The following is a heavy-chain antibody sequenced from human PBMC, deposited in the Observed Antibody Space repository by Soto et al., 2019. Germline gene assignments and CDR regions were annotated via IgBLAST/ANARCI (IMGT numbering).Heavy chain of an antibody. D-gene: IGHD3-22*01. J-gene: IGHJ5*02. CDR3: ARLRRDGSGFPDL. CDR2: ISYSGNS. CDR1: GGSISRPGYY. V-gene: IGHV4-31*03. Sequence: QMQLQESGPGLVKPSQTLSLICSVSGGSISRPGYYWAWIRQHPARGLEWIGSISYSGNSNHNPSRQSRLIISLDPSQNCFSLRLTSVTAADTAAYYCARLRRDGSGFPDLWGQGARVTVSS.